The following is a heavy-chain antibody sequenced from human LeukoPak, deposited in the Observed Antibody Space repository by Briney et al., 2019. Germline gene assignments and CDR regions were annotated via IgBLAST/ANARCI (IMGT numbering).Heavy chain of an antibody. V-gene: IGHV3-7*01. CDR1: GFTFSSYW. J-gene: IGHJ4*02. CDR2: IKQDGSEK. Sequence: GGSLRLSCAASGFTFSSYWMSWVRQAPGKWLEWVANIKQDGSEKYYVDSVKGRFTISRDNAKNSLYLQLNSLRAEDTAVYYCAREVAWPSITMIVVGPYYFPYWGQGTMVTVSS. D-gene: IGHD3-22*01. CDR3: AREVAWPSITMIVVGPYYFPY.